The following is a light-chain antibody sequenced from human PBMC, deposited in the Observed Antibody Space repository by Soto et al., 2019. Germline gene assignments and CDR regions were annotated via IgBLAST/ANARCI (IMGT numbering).Light chain of an antibody. V-gene: IGKV3-11*01. CDR2: DAS. CDR1: QSFSSY. J-gene: IGKJ2*01. CDR3: QQRSNWPPKYT. Sequence: EIVLTQSPATLSLSPGERATLSCRASQSFSSYLAWYQQKPGQAPRLLIYDASNRATGIPARFSGSGSGTDFTLTISSLEPEDFAAYYCQQRSNWPPKYTFGQGTKLEIK.